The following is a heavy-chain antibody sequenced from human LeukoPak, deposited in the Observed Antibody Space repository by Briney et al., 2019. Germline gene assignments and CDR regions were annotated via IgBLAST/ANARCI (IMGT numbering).Heavy chain of an antibody. CDR3: TTEADYRHSSDY. J-gene: IGHJ4*02. D-gene: IGHD4-11*01. CDR2: VDSKTHGGTT. CDR1: GFTFNNAC. Sequence: PGGSLRLSCAASGFTFNNACMSWVRQAPGKGLEWLGRVDSKTHGGTTESAAPVKGRFTISRDDSKNTLYLQMNSLKTEDTAVYYCTTEADYRHSSDYWGQGTLVTVSS. V-gene: IGHV3-15*04.